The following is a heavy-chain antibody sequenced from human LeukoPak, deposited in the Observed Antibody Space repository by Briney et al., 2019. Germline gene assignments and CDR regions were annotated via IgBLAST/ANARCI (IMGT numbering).Heavy chain of an antibody. CDR3: TRGIDYLDY. J-gene: IGHJ4*02. Sequence: GGSLRLSCTASGFTFGDYAMSWFRQAPGKGLEWVGFIRSKAYGGTTGYAASVKGRFTISRDEPKGFAYLQMNSLKTEDTAIYYCTRGIDYLDYWGQGTLVTVSS. D-gene: IGHD2/OR15-2a*01. CDR2: IRSKAYGGTT. V-gene: IGHV3-49*03. CDR1: GFTFGDYA.